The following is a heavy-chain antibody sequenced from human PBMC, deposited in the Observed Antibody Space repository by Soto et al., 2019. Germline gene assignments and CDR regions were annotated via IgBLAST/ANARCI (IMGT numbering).Heavy chain of an antibody. CDR2: VHHSWGS. D-gene: IGHD3-10*01. V-gene: IGHV4-59*08. CDR1: GGSISSYY. CDR3: ARQGFGPLHGLVDV. Sequence: QVQLQESGPGLVKPSETMSLSCTVSGGSISSYYWSWFRQSPGKRMEWIGYVHHSWGSSYNPSLQSRDAISLDPSKSQFSLKVTSVTATDTAVYYCARQGFGPLHGLVDVWGQGTTVTVSS. J-gene: IGHJ6*02.